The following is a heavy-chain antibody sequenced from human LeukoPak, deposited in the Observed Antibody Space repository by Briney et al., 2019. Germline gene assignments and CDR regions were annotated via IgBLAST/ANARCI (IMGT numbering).Heavy chain of an antibody. D-gene: IGHD1-14*01. CDR2: MNPNSGNT. J-gene: IGHJ4*02. CDR3: ARGRKVARRTTIDY. V-gene: IGHV1-8*03. CDR1: GYTFTSYD. Sequence: ASVKVSCKASGYTFTSYDINWVRQATGQGLEWMGWMNPNSGNTGYAQKFQGRVTITRNTSISTAYMELSSLRSEDTAVYYCARGRKVARRTTIDYWGQGTLVTVSS.